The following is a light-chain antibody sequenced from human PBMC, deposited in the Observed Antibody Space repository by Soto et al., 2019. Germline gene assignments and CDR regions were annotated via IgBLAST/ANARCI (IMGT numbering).Light chain of an antibody. V-gene: IGKV3-11*01. CDR1: QSVSSY. CDR3: QQRSNWPST. CDR2: DAS. J-gene: IGKJ4*01. Sequence: EIVLTQSPATLSLSPWERAALSCRASQSVSSYLAWYQQKPGQAPRLLIYDASKRATGIPARFSGSGSGTDFTLTISSLGPEDFAVYFCQQRSNWPSTFGGGTKVDIK.